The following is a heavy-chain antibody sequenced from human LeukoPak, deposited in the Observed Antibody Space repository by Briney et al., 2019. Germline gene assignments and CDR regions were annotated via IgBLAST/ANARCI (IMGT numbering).Heavy chain of an antibody. V-gene: IGHV3-30*04. CDR1: GFTFSSYA. CDR2: ISYDGSNK. Sequence: GRSLRLSCAASGFTFSSYAMHWVRQAPGKGLEWVAVISYDGSNKYDADSVKGRFTISRDNSKNTLYLQMNSLRAEDTAVYYCARDGRFLSGYYYYYGMDVWGQGTTVTVSS. J-gene: IGHJ6*02. D-gene: IGHD3-3*01. CDR3: ARDGRFLSGYYYYYGMDV.